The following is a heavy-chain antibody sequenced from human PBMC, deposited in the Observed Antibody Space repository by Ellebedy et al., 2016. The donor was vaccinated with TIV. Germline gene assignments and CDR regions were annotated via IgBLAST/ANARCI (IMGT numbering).Heavy chain of an antibody. V-gene: IGHV3-74*01. D-gene: IGHD1-26*01. CDR1: GFTFSSYW. CDR2: INSDGSST. CDR3: ARGGSYRGMDV. J-gene: IGHJ6*02. Sequence: GESLKISCAASGFTFSSYWMHWVRHAPGKGLVWVSRINSDGSSTSYADSVKGRFTISRDNVKNTLYLQMNSLRAEDTAVYYCARGGSYRGMDVWGQGTTVTVSS.